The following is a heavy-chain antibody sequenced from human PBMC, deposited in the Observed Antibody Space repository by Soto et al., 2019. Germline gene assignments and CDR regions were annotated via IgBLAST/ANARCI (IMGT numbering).Heavy chain of an antibody. CDR1: GFSLTTSGVG. D-gene: IGHD3-3*01. V-gene: IGHV2-5*02. Sequence: QITLNESGPTQVKPRQTLTLTCTFSGFSLTTSGVGVGWIRQSPGKAPEWLALIYWDDDKRYSPSLKSRLTITKETSKNQHVQTLADLDPADTATYYCAHRVRRSVFGLVTTTAIYFDFWGQGTPVAVSS. CDR2: IYWDDDK. CDR3: AHRVRRSVFGLVTTTAIYFDF. J-gene: IGHJ4*02.